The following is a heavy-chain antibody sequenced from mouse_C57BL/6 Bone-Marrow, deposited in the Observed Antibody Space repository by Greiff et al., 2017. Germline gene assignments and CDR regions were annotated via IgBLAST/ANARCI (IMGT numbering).Heavy chain of an antibody. Sequence: QVHVKQSGAELVKPGASVKLSCKASGYTFTEYTIHWVKQRSGQGLEWIGWFYPGSGSIKYNEKFKDKATLTADKSSSTVYMELSRLTSEDSAVYFCARHDTPYYYGSLYWYFDVWGTGTTVTVSS. V-gene: IGHV1-62-2*01. CDR3: ARHDTPYYYGSLYWYFDV. J-gene: IGHJ1*03. CDR2: FYPGSGSI. CDR1: GYTFTEYT. D-gene: IGHD1-1*01.